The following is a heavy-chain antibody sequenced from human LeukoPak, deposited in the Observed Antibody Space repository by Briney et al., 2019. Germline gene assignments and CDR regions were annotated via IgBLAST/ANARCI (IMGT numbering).Heavy chain of an antibody. CDR1: GGTFSSYT. J-gene: IGHJ5*02. Sequence: SVKVSCKASGGTFSSYTISWVRQAPGQGLEWMGRIIPILGIANYAQKFRGRVTITADKSTSTAYMELSSLRSEDTAVYYCARAPHSYYYDSSGYYRNWFDPWGQGTLVTVSS. D-gene: IGHD3-22*01. CDR3: ARAPHSYYYDSSGYYRNWFDP. CDR2: IIPILGIA. V-gene: IGHV1-69*02.